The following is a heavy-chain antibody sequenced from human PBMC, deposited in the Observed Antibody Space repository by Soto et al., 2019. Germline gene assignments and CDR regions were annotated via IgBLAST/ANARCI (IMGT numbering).Heavy chain of an antibody. Sequence: QVQLVESGGGVVQPGRSLRLSCAASGFTFSSYGMHWVRQAPGKGLEWVAVISYDGSNKYYANSLKGRFTISRDNSKNPLYLQMNSLRAEDTAVYYCAKEWGDLVGATSDYWGQGTLVTVSS. CDR2: ISYDGSNK. J-gene: IGHJ4*02. CDR3: AKEWGDLVGATSDY. D-gene: IGHD1-26*01. CDR1: GFTFSSYG. V-gene: IGHV3-30*18.